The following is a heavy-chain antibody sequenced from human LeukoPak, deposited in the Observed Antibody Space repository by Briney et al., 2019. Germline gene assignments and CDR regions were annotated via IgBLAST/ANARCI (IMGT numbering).Heavy chain of an antibody. CDR3: ARSAEHCNNGVCFTDYYMDV. J-gene: IGHJ6*03. Sequence: ASVKVSCKASGYTFSGSYIHWVRQAPGQGLEWLGRINPNSGDTNYAQNLHGRVTMTRDASITTAYMELNSLTYDDTAVYFCARSAEHCNNGVCFTDYYMDVWGKGTTVTVSS. CDR2: INPNSGDT. D-gene: IGHD2-8*01. V-gene: IGHV1-2*06. CDR1: GYTFSGSY.